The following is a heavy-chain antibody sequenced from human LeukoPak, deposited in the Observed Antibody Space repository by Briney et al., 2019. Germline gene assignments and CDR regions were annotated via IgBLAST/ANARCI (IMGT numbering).Heavy chain of an antibody. CDR2: IKQDGSEK. CDR1: GFIFSTYW. V-gene: IGHV3-7*01. Sequence: GGSLRLSCAASGFIFSTYWMSWVRQAPGKGLEWVANIKQDGSEKYYADSVKGRFSISRDNARNSVYLQMASLRVEDTAVYYCARDPVEWELLLDYWGQGTLVTVSS. J-gene: IGHJ4*02. CDR3: ARDPVEWELLLDY. D-gene: IGHD1-26*01.